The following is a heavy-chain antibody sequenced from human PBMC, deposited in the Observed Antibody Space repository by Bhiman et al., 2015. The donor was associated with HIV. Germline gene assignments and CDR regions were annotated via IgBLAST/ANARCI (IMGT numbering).Heavy chain of an antibody. V-gene: IGHV3-33*06. CDR3: AKGKNLDDAFDI. J-gene: IGHJ3*02. CDR2: IWYDGSNK. CDR1: GFTFSSYG. Sequence: QVQLVESGGGVVQPGRSLRLSCAASGFTFSSYGMHWVRQAPGKGLEWVAVIWYDGSNKYYADSVKGRFTISRDNSKNTLYLQMNSLRAEDTAVYYCAKGKNLDDAFDIWGQGTMVTVSS.